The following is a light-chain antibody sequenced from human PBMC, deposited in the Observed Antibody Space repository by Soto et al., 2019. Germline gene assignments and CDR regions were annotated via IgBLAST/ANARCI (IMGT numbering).Light chain of an antibody. CDR2: EVS. Sequence: SALTQPPSVSGSPGQSVTISCTGTSSDVGSYNRVSWYQQPPGTAPKLMIYEVSNRPSGVPDRFSGSKSGNTASLTISGLQDEEEADYYCSLYKSRSTYVFGTGTKVTVL. CDR1: SSDVGSYNR. V-gene: IGLV2-18*01. J-gene: IGLJ1*01. CDR3: SLYKSRSTYV.